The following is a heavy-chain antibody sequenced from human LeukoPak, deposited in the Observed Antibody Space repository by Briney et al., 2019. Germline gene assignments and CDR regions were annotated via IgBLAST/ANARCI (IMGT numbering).Heavy chain of an antibody. CDR3: ARVSNYVGWFDP. CDR1: GGSISSSSYY. Sequence: SETLSLTCTVSGGSISSSSYYWGWIRQPPGKGLEWIGSIYYSGSTYYNPSLESRVTISVDTSKNQFSLKLSSVTAADTAVYYCARVSNYVGWFDPWGQGTLVTVSS. CDR2: IYYSGST. J-gene: IGHJ5*02. D-gene: IGHD4-11*01. V-gene: IGHV4-39*07.